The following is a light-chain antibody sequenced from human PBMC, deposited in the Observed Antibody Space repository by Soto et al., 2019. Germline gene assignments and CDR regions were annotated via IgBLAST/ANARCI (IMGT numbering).Light chain of an antibody. V-gene: IGLV2-14*01. CDR2: AVG. CDR3: ISYTGSSTSYV. Sequence: QSVLTQPASVSGSPGQSITISCSGTSSDVGSYDHVAWYQQFPGKTPKLMIYAVGNRPSGVSNRFSGSKSGNTASLTISGLQAEDEADYYCISYTGSSTSYVFGTGTKVTVL. J-gene: IGLJ1*01. CDR1: SSDVGSYDH.